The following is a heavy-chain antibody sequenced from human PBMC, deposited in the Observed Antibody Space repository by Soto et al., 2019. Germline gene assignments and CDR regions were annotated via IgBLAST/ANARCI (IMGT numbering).Heavy chain of an antibody. D-gene: IGHD4-17*01. CDR1: GFTFSSYS. J-gene: IGHJ4*02. V-gene: IGHV3-21*01. Sequence: PGGSLRLSCAASGFTFSSYSMNWVRQAPGKGLEWVSSISSSSSYIYYADSVKGRFTISRDNAKNSLYLQMNSLRAEDTAVYYCARVPTLSTVTTMRGYWGQGTLVTVSS. CDR3: ARVPTLSTVTTMRGY. CDR2: ISSSSSYI.